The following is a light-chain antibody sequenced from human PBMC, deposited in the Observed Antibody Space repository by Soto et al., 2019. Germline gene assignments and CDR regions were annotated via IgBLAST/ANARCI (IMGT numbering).Light chain of an antibody. CDR1: SSDVGGYKY. J-gene: IGLJ1*01. CDR2: EVS. CDR3: NSYTSSSTRV. Sequence: QSVLTQPASVSGSPGQSITISCTGTSSDVGGYKYVSWYQHHPGKAPKLIIYEVSNRPSGISNRFSGSKSDNTASLTISGLQPEDEADYYCNSYTSSSTRVFGTGTKVTVL. V-gene: IGLV2-14*01.